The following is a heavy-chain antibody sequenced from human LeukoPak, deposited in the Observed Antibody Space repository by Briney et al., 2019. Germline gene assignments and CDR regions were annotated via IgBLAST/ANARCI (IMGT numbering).Heavy chain of an antibody. CDR1: GYTFTDYY. Sequence: GATVKISCKASGYTFTDYYMHWVQQAPGKGLEWMGRVDPEDGETIYAEKFQGRVTITADTSTDTAYMELSSLRSEDTAVYYCATLYIARAMVRGDYWGQGTLVTVSS. CDR3: ATLYIARAMVRGDY. J-gene: IGHJ4*02. V-gene: IGHV1-69-2*01. CDR2: VDPEDGET. D-gene: IGHD3-10*01.